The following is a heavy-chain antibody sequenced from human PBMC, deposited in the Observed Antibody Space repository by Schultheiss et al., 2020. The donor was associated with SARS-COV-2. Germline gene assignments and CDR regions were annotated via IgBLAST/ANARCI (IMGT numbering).Heavy chain of an antibody. Sequence: SETLSLTCSVSGGSISSNGPYWGWIRQPPGKGLEWIGYTHYSGRINHNPSLESRVIISVDMSKNQFSLKLSSVTAADTAVYYCARGIGEWAAGILIPRYEGNWFDPWGQGTLVTVSS. D-gene: IGHD6-13*01. CDR3: ARGIGEWAAGILIPRYEGNWFDP. CDR1: GGSISSNGPY. J-gene: IGHJ5*02. CDR2: THYSGRI. V-gene: IGHV4-61*05.